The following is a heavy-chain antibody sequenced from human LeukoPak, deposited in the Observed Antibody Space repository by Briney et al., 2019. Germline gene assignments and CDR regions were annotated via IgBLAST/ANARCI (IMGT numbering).Heavy chain of an antibody. V-gene: IGHV1-24*01. CDR3: ATAGGPADFDY. Sequence: GASVKVSCKASGYTFTGYYMHWVRQAPGQGLEWMGGFDPEDGETIYAQKFQGRVTMTEDTSTDTAYMELSSLRSEDTAVYYCATAGGPADFDYWGQGTLVTVSS. J-gene: IGHJ4*02. D-gene: IGHD6-25*01. CDR1: GYTFTGYY. CDR2: FDPEDGET.